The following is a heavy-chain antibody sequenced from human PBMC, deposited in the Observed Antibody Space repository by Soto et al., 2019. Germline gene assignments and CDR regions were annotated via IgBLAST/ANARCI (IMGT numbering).Heavy chain of an antibody. CDR1: GFTFSSYG. Sequence: QVQLVESGGGVVQPGRSLRLSCAASGFTFSSYGMHWVRQAPCKGLEWVAVIWYDGSNQYYADSVKGRFTISRDNSKNTLYLQMNSLRAEDTAVYYCARDRGRGSGFDVWGQGTTVTVSS. D-gene: IGHD3-10*01. CDR3: ARDRGRGSGFDV. CDR2: IWYDGSNQ. J-gene: IGHJ6*02. V-gene: IGHV3-33*01.